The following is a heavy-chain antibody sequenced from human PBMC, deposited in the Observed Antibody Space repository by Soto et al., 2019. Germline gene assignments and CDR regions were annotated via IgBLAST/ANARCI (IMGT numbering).Heavy chain of an antibody. CDR1: GYTFTSYD. CDR3: ARGVYDFWSGYYYFDY. D-gene: IGHD3-3*01. V-gene: IGHV1-8*01. CDR2: MNPNSGNT. J-gene: IGHJ4*02. Sequence: VASVKVSCKASGYTFTSYDINWVRQATGQGLEWMGWMNPNSGNTGYAQKFQGRVTMTRNTSISTAYMELSSLRSEDTAVYYCARGVYDFWSGYYYFDYWGQGTLVTVSS.